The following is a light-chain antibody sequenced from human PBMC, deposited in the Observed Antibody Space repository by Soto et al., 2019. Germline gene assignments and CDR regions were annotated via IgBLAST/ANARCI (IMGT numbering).Light chain of an antibody. CDR2: AAS. J-gene: IGKJ5*01. Sequence: DIQMTQSPSSLSASLGDRVTITFRAIQSIGNHLNWYRQKPGKPPDLLIYAASSLHSGVPSRFSGSGSGTEFTLTISSLQAEDFATYYCQQSYSTPITFGQGTRLEIK. CDR1: QSIGNH. CDR3: QQSYSTPIT. V-gene: IGKV1-39*01.